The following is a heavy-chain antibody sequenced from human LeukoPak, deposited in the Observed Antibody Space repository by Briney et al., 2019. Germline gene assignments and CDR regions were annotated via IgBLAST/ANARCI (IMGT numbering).Heavy chain of an antibody. D-gene: IGHD2-2*01. Sequence: GGSLRLSCVVSGFTSSTFSSYTMNWVRQAPGKGLEWVSSISSSSSYIYYADSVKGRFTISRDNAKNSLYLQMNSLRAEDTAVYYCAKDLASKVPYFDYWGQGTLVTVSS. CDR1: GFTSSTFSSYT. CDR2: ISSSSSYI. V-gene: IGHV3-21*01. CDR3: AKDLASKVPYFDY. J-gene: IGHJ4*02.